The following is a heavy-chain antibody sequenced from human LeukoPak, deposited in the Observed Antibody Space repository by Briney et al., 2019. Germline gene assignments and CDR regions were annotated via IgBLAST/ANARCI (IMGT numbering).Heavy chain of an antibody. CDR1: GASISSDAYY. V-gene: IGHV4-61*03. D-gene: IGHD3-22*01. Sequence: SETLSLTCAVSGASISSDAYYWHWIRRSPGKGLEWVGFVYYSGRTKYNPPLKSRVTMSIDTSTNHVSLRLRSVTAADTAMYFCVREASTSYYDSSGYYRQTETFDVWGLGTMVTVSS. CDR2: VYYSGRT. CDR3: VREASTSYYDSSGYYRQTETFDV. J-gene: IGHJ3*01.